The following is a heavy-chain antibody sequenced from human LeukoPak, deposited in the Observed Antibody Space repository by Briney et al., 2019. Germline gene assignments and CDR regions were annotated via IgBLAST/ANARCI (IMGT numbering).Heavy chain of an antibody. Sequence: GESLRLSCVASGFTFSTFAMSWVRQAPGKGLEWVSGIGNTETYYADSVNGRFTISRDNSKNTIYLHMNNLRAEDTALYYCAKDGQAFNSNWDYFDSWGQGTLVTVSS. J-gene: IGHJ4*02. CDR2: IGNTET. CDR3: AKDGQAFNSNWDYFDS. V-gene: IGHV3-23*01. CDR1: GFTFSTFA. D-gene: IGHD7-27*01.